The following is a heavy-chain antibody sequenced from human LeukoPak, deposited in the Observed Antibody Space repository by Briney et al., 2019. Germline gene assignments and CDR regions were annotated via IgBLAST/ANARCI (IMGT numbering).Heavy chain of an antibody. CDR2: IYHSGST. CDR3: ARTTEEYYGSGKSRKYYSYYYYMDV. Sequence: KSSETLSLTCTVSGYSISSGYYWGWIRQPPGKGLEWIGSIYHSGSTYYNPSLKSRVTISVDTSKNQFSLKLSSVTAADTAVYYCARTTEEYYGSGKSRKYYSYYYYMDVWGKGTTVTVSS. D-gene: IGHD3-10*01. CDR1: GYSISSGYY. J-gene: IGHJ6*03. V-gene: IGHV4-38-2*02.